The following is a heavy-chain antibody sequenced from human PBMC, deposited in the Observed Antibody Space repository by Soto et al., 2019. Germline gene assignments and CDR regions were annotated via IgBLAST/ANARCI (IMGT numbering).Heavy chain of an antibody. CDR2: ISWTSDNI. J-gene: IGHJ4*02. CDR3: AKDRGGALMAWHYFDY. V-gene: IGHV3-9*01. D-gene: IGHD3-10*01. Sequence: EVQLVESGGGLVQPGRSLRLSCAASGFTFDDYAMHWVRQAPGKGLEWVSGISWTSDNIAYGDSVKGRFTISRDNAKNSLYLQMNSLRAEDTALYYCAKDRGGALMAWHYFDYWGQGTVVTVSS. CDR1: GFTFDDYA.